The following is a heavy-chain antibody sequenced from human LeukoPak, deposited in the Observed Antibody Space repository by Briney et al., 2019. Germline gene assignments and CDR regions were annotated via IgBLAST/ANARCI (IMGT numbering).Heavy chain of an antibody. V-gene: IGHV3-7*01. D-gene: IGHD3-16*01. CDR2: IKQDGSEK. J-gene: IGHJ4*02. CDR3: ARDLGATD. Sequence: GGSLRLSCAASGFAFSSHWMTWVRQAPEKRLEWVANIKQDGSEKYYVDSVKGRFTISRDNAKNSLYLQMNSLRAEDTAVYYCARDLGATDWGQGTLVTVSS. CDR1: GFAFSSHW.